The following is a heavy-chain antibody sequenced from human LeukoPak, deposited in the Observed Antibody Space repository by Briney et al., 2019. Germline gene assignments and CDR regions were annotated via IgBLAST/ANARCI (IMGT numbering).Heavy chain of an antibody. CDR3: ANEGAYTSSSPTGY. J-gene: IGHJ4*02. Sequence: GGSLRLSCGASGFTFSSYWMSWVRQAPGKGLEWEANINQDGSGKYYVDSVKGRFTISRDNAKNSLYLQMNSLRADDTAVYYCANEGAYTSSSPTGYWGQGTLVTVSS. CDR2: INQDGSGK. CDR1: GFTFSSYW. V-gene: IGHV3-7*01. D-gene: IGHD6-6*01.